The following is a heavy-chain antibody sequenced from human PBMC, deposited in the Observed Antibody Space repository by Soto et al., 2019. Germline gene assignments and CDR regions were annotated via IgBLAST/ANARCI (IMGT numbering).Heavy chain of an antibody. CDR3: ARDNITGLFDY. Sequence: PSETLSLTCAVYGGSFSGYYWTWIRQPPGTGLEWIGEINHSGSTNYNPSLESRVTISVDTSKNQFSLKLTSVTAADTAVYYCARDNITGLFDYWGQGTLVTVSP. CDR1: GGSFSGYY. D-gene: IGHD2-8*02. V-gene: IGHV4-34*01. J-gene: IGHJ4*02. CDR2: INHSGST.